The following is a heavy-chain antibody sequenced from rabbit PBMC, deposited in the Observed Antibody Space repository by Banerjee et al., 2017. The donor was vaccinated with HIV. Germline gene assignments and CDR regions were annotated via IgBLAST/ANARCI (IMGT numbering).Heavy chain of an antibody. D-gene: IGHD8-1*01. CDR1: GFSFSSSYY. CDR2: IYGGSSGST. CDR3: ARYGYAGSSYYPLKL. Sequence: QQLEESGGDLVKPGASLTLTCTASGFSFSSSYYMCWVRQAPGKGLEWIACIYGGSSGSTYYASWAKGRFTISSDNAQNTVDLQMNSLTAADTATYFCARYGYAGSSYYPLKLWGPGTLVTVS. J-gene: IGHJ4*01. V-gene: IGHV1S40*01.